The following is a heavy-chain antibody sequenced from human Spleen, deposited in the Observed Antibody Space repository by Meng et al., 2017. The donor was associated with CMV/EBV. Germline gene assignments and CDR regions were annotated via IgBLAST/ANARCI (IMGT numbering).Heavy chain of an antibody. D-gene: IGHD2-2*02. CDR2: INPSGGST. Sequence: ASVKVSCKASEYTFTSYYMHWVRQAPGQGLEWMGIINPSGGSTSYAQKFQGRITMTRDTSTSTVYMELRSLRSEDTAVYYCATDVWDCSSTSCYTSYYYNGMDVWGQGTTVTVSS. CDR1: EYTFTSYY. V-gene: IGHV1-46*01. CDR3: ATDVWDCSSTSCYTSYYYNGMDV. J-gene: IGHJ6*02.